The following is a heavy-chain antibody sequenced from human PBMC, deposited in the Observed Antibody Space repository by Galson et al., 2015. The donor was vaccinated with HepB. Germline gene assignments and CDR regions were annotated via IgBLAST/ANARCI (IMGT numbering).Heavy chain of an antibody. Sequence: SVKVSCKASGYTFTNCDIGWVRQAPGQGLEWVGQINPNTGSVAYAQKFQGRVTLTRDTSINTAYMEMTSLISDDTAIFYCARRETLSGGATFDIWGQGTMVTVS. CDR2: INPNTGSV. CDR3: ARRETLSGGATFDI. D-gene: IGHD2-15*01. J-gene: IGHJ3*02. CDR1: GYTFTNCD. V-gene: IGHV1-2*06.